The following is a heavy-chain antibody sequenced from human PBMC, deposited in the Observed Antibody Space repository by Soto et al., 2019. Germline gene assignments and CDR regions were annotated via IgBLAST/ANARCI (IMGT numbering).Heavy chain of an antibody. D-gene: IGHD5-18*01. CDR2: FYHSGNS. CDR3: ARISSVDPYGYVNGGLDV. Sequence: QVQLQQSGPGLVKPSETLSLTCSVSGGSIRSYYWSWIRQSPEKGLEWIGYFYHSGNSNYNPSLKSRVTISVDTSKNQLSLSLRSVTAADTAVDFCARISSVDPYGYVNGGLDVWGQGNTVTVSS. V-gene: IGHV4-59*01. J-gene: IGHJ6*02. CDR1: GGSIRSYY.